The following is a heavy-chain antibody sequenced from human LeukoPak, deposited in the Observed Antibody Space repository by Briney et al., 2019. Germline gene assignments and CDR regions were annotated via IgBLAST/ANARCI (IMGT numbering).Heavy chain of an antibody. CDR1: GFTIGTAW. CDR3: IAHFPYFYGFDV. J-gene: IGHJ6*04. D-gene: IGHD3-3*02. CDR2: IKSEGEGATT. V-gene: IGHV3-15*01. Sequence: GGSLRLSCVSSGFTIGTAWMSCVRQAPGKGLEWLGHIKSEGEGATTDYAAPAKGRFAISRDDSKNMIYLQMSSLKIDDTAIYYCIAHFPYFYGFDVWGKGTTVTVSS.